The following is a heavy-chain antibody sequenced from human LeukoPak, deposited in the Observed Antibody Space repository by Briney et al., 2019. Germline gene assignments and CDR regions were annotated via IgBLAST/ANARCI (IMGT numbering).Heavy chain of an antibody. Sequence: GGSLRLSCAASGFTFSSYAVSWVRQAPGKGLEWVSAISGSGGSTYYADSVKGRFTISRDNSKNTLYLQMNSLRAEDTAVYYCAKDRTSYYYDSSGYPGYNWFDPWGQGTLVTVSS. CDR3: AKDRTSYYYDSSGYPGYNWFDP. CDR1: GFTFSSYA. CDR2: ISGSGGST. D-gene: IGHD3-22*01. J-gene: IGHJ5*02. V-gene: IGHV3-23*01.